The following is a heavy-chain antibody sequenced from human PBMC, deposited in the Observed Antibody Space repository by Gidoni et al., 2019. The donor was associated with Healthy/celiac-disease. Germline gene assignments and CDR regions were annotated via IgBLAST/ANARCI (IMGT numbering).Heavy chain of an antibody. J-gene: IGHJ3*02. V-gene: IGHV3-9*01. CDR3: AKDRYSSGWDAFDI. CDR2: ISWNSGSI. CDR1: GFTFDDYA. D-gene: IGHD5-18*01. Sequence: EVQLVESGGGLVQPGRSLSLSCAASGFTFDDYAMHWVRQAPGKGLEWVSGISWNSGSIGYADSVKGRFTISRDNAKNSLYLQMNSLRAEDTALYYCAKDRYSSGWDAFDIWGQGTMVTVSS.